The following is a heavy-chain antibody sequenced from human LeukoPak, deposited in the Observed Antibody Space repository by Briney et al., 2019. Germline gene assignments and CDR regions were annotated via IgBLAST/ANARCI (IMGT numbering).Heavy chain of an antibody. Sequence: GGALRLSCAASGFTFSSYHMNWVRQAPGRGLEGISYIGSDRSPTYYADSVKGRFTISRDNAKNSLYLQMNSLRAEDTAVYYCMRDGRANWGQGTLVTVSS. J-gene: IGHJ4*02. V-gene: IGHV3-48*04. CDR2: IGSDRSPT. CDR1: GFTFSSYH. CDR3: MRDGRAN.